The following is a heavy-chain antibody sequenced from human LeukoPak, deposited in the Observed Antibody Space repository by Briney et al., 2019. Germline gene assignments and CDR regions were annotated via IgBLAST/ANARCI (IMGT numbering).Heavy chain of an antibody. CDR1: GGSISSYY. CDR3: AGTTYYYDSSGYYSPLY. V-gene: IGHV4-59*08. CDR2: IYYSGST. J-gene: IGHJ4*02. D-gene: IGHD3-22*01. Sequence: SETLSLTCTVSGGSISSYYWSWIRQPPGKGLEWIGYIYYSGSTNYNPSLKSRVTISVDTSKNQFSLKLSSVTAADTAVYYCAGTTYYYDSSGYYSPLYWGQGTLVTVSS.